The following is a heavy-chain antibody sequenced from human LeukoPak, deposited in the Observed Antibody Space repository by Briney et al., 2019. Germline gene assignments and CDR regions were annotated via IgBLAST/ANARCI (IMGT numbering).Heavy chain of an antibody. J-gene: IGHJ4*02. D-gene: IGHD1-1*01. CDR3: ARDATRTTGTFPGY. CDR1: GYTFTSYG. V-gene: IGHV1-18*01. Sequence: ASVKVSCKASGYTFTSYGISWVRQAPGQGLEWMGWISAYNGNTNYAQKLQGRVTMTTDTSTSTAYMELRSLRSDDTAVYYCARDATRTTGTFPGYWGQGTLVTVSS. CDR2: ISAYNGNT.